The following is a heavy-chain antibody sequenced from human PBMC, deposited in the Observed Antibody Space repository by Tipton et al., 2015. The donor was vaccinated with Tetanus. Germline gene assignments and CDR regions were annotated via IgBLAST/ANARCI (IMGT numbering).Heavy chain of an antibody. Sequence: TLSLTCTVSGGLITTGGYSWGWIRQLPGQGLEWLGYIYQTDSTYYNPSVTSRLTLSLQRSKNQVSLKLISVTAADTAVYYCARRSYCSSSRCFDAFDLWGQGTMVTVSS. CDR3: ARRSYCSSSRCFDAFDL. J-gene: IGHJ3*01. CDR1: GGLITTGGYS. V-gene: IGHV4-30-2*01. D-gene: IGHD2-2*01. CDR2: IYQTDST.